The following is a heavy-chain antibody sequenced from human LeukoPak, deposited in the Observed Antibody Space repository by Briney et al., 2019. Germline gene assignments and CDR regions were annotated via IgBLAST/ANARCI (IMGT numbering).Heavy chain of an antibody. Sequence: PSQTLSPTCAVYGGSFSGYYWSWIRQPPGNGLEWIGEINHSGSTNYNPSLKSRGTISVDTSKNQFSLKLSSVTAADTAVYYCARMVWYSSYFDYWGQGTLVTVSS. J-gene: IGHJ4*02. CDR3: ARMVWYSSYFDY. CDR2: INHSGST. CDR1: GGSFSGYY. D-gene: IGHD6-19*01. V-gene: IGHV4-34*01.